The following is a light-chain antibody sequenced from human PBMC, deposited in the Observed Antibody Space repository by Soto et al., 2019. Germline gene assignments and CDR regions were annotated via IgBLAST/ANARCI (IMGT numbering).Light chain of an antibody. CDR2: DAS. J-gene: IGKJ2*01. CDR1: QNFGNTF. V-gene: IGKV3-20*01. CDR3: QQYGSSPYT. Sequence: ETVWTHSPGTLSLSPGERATLSCRASQNFGNTFLAWYQQKPGQAPRLLIYDASDRATGIPDRFSGSGSGTDFTLTISRLEPEDFAVYYCQQYGSSPYTFGQGTKLEIK.